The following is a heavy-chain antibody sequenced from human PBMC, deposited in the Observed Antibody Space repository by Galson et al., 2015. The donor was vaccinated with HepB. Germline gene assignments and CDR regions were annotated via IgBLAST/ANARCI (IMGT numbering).Heavy chain of an antibody. D-gene: IGHD6-19*01. CDR3: AKDPYLYSALAGTMAGFDY. Sequence: SLRLSCAASGFTFSNYGMHWVRQAPGKGLEWVAVIPYDGSNKYYADSVKGRFTISRDNSKNTLYLQMNSLRAEDTALYYCAKDPYLYSALAGTMAGFDYWGQGTLVTFSS. J-gene: IGHJ4*02. CDR1: GFTFSNYG. V-gene: IGHV3-30*18. CDR2: IPYDGSNK.